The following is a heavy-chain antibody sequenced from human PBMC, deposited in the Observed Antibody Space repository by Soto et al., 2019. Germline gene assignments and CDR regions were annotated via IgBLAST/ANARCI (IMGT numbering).Heavy chain of an antibody. D-gene: IGHD6-13*01. CDR1: DGSIIHHY. Sequence: ETPSLTYRVADGSIIHHYLTWIRQPPGKGLEWIGYIYYSGSTNYNPSLKSRVTISVDTSKNQFSLKLTSVTAADTAVYYCARESYSSSWYYYYAMDVWGQGTTVTVSS. J-gene: IGHJ6*02. CDR3: ARESYSSSWYYYYAMDV. V-gene: IGHV4-59*11. CDR2: IYYSGST.